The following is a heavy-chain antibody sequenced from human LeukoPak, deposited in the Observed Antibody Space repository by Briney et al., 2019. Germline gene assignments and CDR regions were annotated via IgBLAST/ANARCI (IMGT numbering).Heavy chain of an antibody. CDR2: INSDGSRT. CDR1: GFTFSNYW. V-gene: IGHV3-74*01. CDR3: AKARAVAGIPSPNDY. J-gene: IGHJ4*02. Sequence: GGSLRLSCAASGFTFSNYWMHWVRQAPGKGLVWVSRINSDGSRTTYADSVKGRFTISRDNSKNTLYLQMNSLRAEDTAVYYCAKARAVAGIPSPNDYWGQGTLVTVSS. D-gene: IGHD6-19*01.